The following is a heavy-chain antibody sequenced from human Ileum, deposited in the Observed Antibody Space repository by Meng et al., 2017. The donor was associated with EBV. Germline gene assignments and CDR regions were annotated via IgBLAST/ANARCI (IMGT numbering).Heavy chain of an antibody. Sequence: QLQLVQSGAEVKKPGASVKVSCKASGYTFINHDIDWFRQAPGQGLEWMGWMNSNSGNTGYGQKFQDRVTMTRNTSISTAYMELSSLTSEDTALYYCARGSGAGGRDWFDPWGQGTLVTVSS. CDR1: GYTFINHD. J-gene: IGHJ5*02. CDR3: ARGSGAGGRDWFDP. D-gene: IGHD3-16*01. V-gene: IGHV1-8*02. CDR2: MNSNSGNT.